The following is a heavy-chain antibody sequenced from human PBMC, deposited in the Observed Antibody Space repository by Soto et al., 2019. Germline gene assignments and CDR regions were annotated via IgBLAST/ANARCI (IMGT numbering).Heavy chain of an antibody. V-gene: IGHV1-18*01. CDR2: ITTDKGKT. CDR3: ATRSPAFDY. CDR1: GYTFTRYG. J-gene: IGHJ4*02. Sequence: QVQLVQSGPEVKKPGASVKVSCKTSGYTFTRYGISWVRQAPGQGLEWMGWITTDKGKTTYAQKFQGRVTMTTDTPTSTAYKELRSLRSDDTAVYYCATRSPAFDYWGQGTLVTVSS.